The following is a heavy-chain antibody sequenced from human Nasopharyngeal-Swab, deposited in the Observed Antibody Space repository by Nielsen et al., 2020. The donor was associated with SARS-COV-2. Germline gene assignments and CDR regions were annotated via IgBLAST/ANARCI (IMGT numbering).Heavy chain of an antibody. V-gene: IGHV1-18*01. Sequence: ASVKVSCKASGYIFTSYGISWVRQAPGQGLEWMGWISGYTGNANYAQKFQGRVTMTTDTSTSTAYMEFRSLRSDDTAVYYCGRTTRRDGYTQDWGQGALVTVSS. CDR2: ISGYTGNA. J-gene: IGHJ4*02. CDR1: GYIFTSYG. CDR3: GRTTRRDGYTQD. D-gene: IGHD5-24*01.